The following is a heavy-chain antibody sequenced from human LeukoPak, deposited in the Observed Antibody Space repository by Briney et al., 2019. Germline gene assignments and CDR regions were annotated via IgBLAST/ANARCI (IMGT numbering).Heavy chain of an antibody. J-gene: IGHJ4*02. CDR1: GGTFSSYA. Sequence: ASVKVSCKASGGTFSSYAISWVRQAPGQGLEWMGRIIPIFGTANCAQKFQGRVTITTDESTSTAYMELSSLRSEDTAVYYCASYRRYSSSWSTAFDYWGQGTLVTVSS. CDR2: IIPIFGTA. CDR3: ASYRRYSSSWSTAFDY. V-gene: IGHV1-69*05. D-gene: IGHD6-13*01.